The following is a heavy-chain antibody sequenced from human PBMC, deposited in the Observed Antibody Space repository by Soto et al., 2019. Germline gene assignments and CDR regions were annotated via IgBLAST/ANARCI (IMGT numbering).Heavy chain of an antibody. J-gene: IGHJ3*02. CDR2: INPNSGGT. CDR1: GYTFTGYY. Sequence: ASVKVSCKASGYTFTGYYMHWVRQAPGQGLEWMGWINPNSGGTNYPQKLQGRVTMTRDTSISTAYMELSRLTSDDTAVYYCAREYSSSSGKAFDIWGRGTMVTVSS. CDR3: AREYSSSSGKAFDI. D-gene: IGHD6-6*01. V-gene: IGHV1-2*02.